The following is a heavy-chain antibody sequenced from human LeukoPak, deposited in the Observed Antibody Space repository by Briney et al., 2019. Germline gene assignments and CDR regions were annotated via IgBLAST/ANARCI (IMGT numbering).Heavy chain of an antibody. Sequence: GGSLRLSCAASGFTVSSNYMSWVRQAPGKGLEWVSVIYSGGSTYYADSVKGRFTISRDNSKSTLYLQMNSLRAEDTAVYYCAREGSSWPRDFQHWGQGTLVTVSS. D-gene: IGHD6-13*01. CDR3: AREGSSWPRDFQH. J-gene: IGHJ1*01. V-gene: IGHV3-66*02. CDR2: IYSGGST. CDR1: GFTVSSNY.